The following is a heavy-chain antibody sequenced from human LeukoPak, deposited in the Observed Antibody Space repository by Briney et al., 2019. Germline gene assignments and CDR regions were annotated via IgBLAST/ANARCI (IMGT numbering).Heavy chain of an antibody. J-gene: IGHJ5*02. CDR2: INHSGST. Sequence: SETLSLTCAVYGGSFSGYYWSWIRQPPGKGLEWIGEINHSGSTNYNPSLKSRVTISVDTSKNQFSLKLSSVTAADTAVYYCARRGTWGYSTRRSFDPWGQGTLVTVSS. D-gene: IGHD6-13*01. CDR1: GGSFSGYY. CDR3: ARRGTWGYSTRRSFDP. V-gene: IGHV4-34*01.